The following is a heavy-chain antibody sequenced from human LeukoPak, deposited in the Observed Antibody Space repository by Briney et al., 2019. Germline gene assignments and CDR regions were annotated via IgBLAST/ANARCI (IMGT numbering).Heavy chain of an antibody. CDR3: ARGRSRYSGYDYRWFDP. CDR1: GGSFSGYY. D-gene: IGHD5-12*01. V-gene: IGHV4-34*01. J-gene: IGHJ5*02. Sequence: PSETLSLTCAVYGGSFSGYYWSWIRQPPGKGLEWIGEINHSGSTNYSPSLKSRVTISVDTSKNQFSLKLSSVTAADTAVYYCARGRSRYSGYDYRWFDPWGQGTLVTVSS. CDR2: INHSGST.